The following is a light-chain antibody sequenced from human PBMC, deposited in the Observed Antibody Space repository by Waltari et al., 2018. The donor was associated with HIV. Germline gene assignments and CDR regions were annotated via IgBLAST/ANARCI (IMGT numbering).Light chain of an antibody. CDR1: QSISSW. CDR2: EAS. J-gene: IGKJ2*01. V-gene: IGKV1-5*03. CDR3: QQYNSYSPA. Sequence: DIQMTQSPSTLSASVGDRVTITCRASQSISSWLAWYQQKPGKAPKLLIYEASSLESGVPSRFSGSASGTEFTLTISSLQPDDFATYYCQQYNSYSPAFGQGTKLEIK.